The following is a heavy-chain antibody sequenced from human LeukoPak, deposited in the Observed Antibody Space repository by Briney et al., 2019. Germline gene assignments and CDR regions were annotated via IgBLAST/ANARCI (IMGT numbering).Heavy chain of an antibody. CDR3: VKDPDSGWNNWFDP. D-gene: IGHD6-19*01. CDR1: GFTFSSYA. CDR2: ISGSGGGT. Sequence: GGSLRLSCAASGFTFSSYAMSWVRQAPGKGQEWVSGISGSGGGTYYADSVKGRFTISRDNSKNMLYLQMNSLRAEDTAVYYCVKDPDSGWNNWFDPRGQGTLVTVSS. V-gene: IGHV3-23*01. J-gene: IGHJ5*02.